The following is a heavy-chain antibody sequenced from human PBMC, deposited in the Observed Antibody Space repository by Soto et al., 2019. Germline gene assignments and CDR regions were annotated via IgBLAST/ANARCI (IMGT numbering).Heavy chain of an antibody. CDR2: ISGSGGST. V-gene: IGHV3-23*01. D-gene: IGHD6-13*01. CDR1: GFNFSSYA. J-gene: IGHJ5*02. Sequence: GGTLRLSXSASGFNFSSYAMSWVRQAPGKGLEWVSAISGSGGSTYYADSVKGRFTISRDNSKDTLYLQLNSLRAEYTAVYYCAKDLSYSSSWYPHANWFDRWGQGTLVTVSS. CDR3: AKDLSYSSSWYPHANWFDR.